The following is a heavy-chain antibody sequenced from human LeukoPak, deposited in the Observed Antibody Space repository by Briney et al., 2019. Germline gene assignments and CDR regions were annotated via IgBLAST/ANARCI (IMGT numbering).Heavy chain of an antibody. CDR2: IYPGDSDT. D-gene: IGHD2-15*01. CDR1: GYSFTNYW. CDR3: ARALGHCSDKKCYYFDY. J-gene: IGHJ4*02. Sequence: GESLKISCKGSGYSFTNYWIGWVRQMPVKGLEYMGIIYPGDSDTRYSPSFQGQVTISVDKSISTAYLQWSSLKASDTAMYYCARALGHCSDKKCYYFDYLGQGTLVTVSS. V-gene: IGHV5-51*01.